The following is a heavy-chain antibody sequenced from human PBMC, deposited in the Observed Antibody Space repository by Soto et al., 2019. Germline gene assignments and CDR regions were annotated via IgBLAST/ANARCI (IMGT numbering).Heavy chain of an antibody. CDR1: GGSFSGYY. D-gene: IGHD3-16*01. J-gene: IGHJ4*02. V-gene: IGHV4-34*01. Sequence: SETLSLTCAVYGGSFSGYYWSWIRQPPGKGLEWIGEINHSGSTNYNPSLKSRVTISVDTSKNQFSLKLSSVTAADTAVYYCARVGGIFDYWGQGTLVTVSS. CDR3: ARVGGIFDY. CDR2: INHSGST.